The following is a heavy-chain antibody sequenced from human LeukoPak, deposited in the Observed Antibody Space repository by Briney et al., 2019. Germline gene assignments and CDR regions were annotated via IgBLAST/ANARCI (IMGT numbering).Heavy chain of an antibody. V-gene: IGHV1-2*02. CDR3: ARARFLGAFDI. D-gene: IGHD3-3*01. CDR2: INPNSGGT. Sequence: RASVKVSCKASGYTFTGYYVHWVRQAPGQGLEWMGWINPNSGGTNYAQKFQGRVTMTRDTSISTAYMELSRLRSDDTAVYYCARARFLGAFDIWGQGTMVTVSS. J-gene: IGHJ3*02. CDR1: GYTFTGYY.